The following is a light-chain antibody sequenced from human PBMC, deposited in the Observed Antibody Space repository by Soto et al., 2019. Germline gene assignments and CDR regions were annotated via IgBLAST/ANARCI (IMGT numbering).Light chain of an antibody. V-gene: IGKV3-15*01. Sequence: EIVMTQSPATLSVSPGEEATPSSRPSQGVSNNLAWYQKKPGQAPRLLIYGASTRATVIPARFSGSGSGTEFTLTISSLQSEDFAFYYCQQYNNWWTFGQGTRVDIK. J-gene: IGKJ1*01. CDR3: QQYNNWWT. CDR2: GAS. CDR1: QGVSNN.